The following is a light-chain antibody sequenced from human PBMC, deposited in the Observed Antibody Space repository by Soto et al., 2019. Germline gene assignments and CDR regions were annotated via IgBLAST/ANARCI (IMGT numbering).Light chain of an antibody. Sequence: QSALTQPASVSGSPGQSITISCTGTSSDVGSYNLVSRYQQHPGKAPKLMIYEVSKRPSGVSNRFSGSKSGNTASLTISGLQAEDEADYYCCSYAGSSLYVFGTGTKVTVL. CDR2: EVS. J-gene: IGLJ1*01. V-gene: IGLV2-23*02. CDR3: CSYAGSSLYV. CDR1: SSDVGSYNL.